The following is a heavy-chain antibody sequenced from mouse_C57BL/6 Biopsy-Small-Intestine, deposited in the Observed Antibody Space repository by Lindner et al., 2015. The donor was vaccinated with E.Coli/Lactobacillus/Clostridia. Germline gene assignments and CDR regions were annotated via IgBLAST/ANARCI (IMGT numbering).Heavy chain of an antibody. CDR3: ARRYGTGWSWFAY. CDR2: IYPRDGST. D-gene: IGHD1-1*01. J-gene: IGHJ3*01. Sequence: QLQESGPELVKPGASVKLSCKASGYTFTSYDINWVKQRPGQGLEWIGWIYPRDGSTKYNEKFKGKATLTVDTSSSTAYMDLHSLTSEDSAVCFCARRYGTGWSWFAYWGQGTLVTVSA. CDR1: GYTFTSYD. V-gene: IGHV1-85*01.